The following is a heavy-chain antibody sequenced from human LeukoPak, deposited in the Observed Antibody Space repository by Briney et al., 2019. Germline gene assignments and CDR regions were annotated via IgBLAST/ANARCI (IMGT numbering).Heavy chain of an antibody. D-gene: IGHD5-18*01. CDR2: IDPSDSYT. V-gene: IGHV5-10-1*01. Sequence: GGALKISFKGSGYRFTSYWISWGRPMPGKGVEGRGRIDPSDSYTNYSPSFQGHVTISADKSLSTAYLQWSSLKASDTAMYYCAGPVLYSYGLPITHNAFDIWGQGTMVTVSS. CDR3: AGPVLYSYGLPITHNAFDI. CDR1: GYRFTSYW. J-gene: IGHJ3*02.